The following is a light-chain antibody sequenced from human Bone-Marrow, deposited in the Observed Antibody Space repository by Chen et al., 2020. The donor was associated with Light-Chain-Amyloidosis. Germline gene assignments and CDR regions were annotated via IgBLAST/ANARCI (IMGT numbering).Light chain of an antibody. V-gene: IGLV2-14*01. J-gene: IGLJ1*01. Sequence: HSSLNQPASVSGSPGQSITLSCSGTSSAVGGDNHVPWYQQHPDKAPKLMIYEVTNRPSWVPDRFSGSKSDNTASLTISGLQTEDEADYFCSSYTITNTRVFGSGTRVTVL. CDR1: SSAVGGDNH. CDR3: SSYTITNTRV. CDR2: EVT.